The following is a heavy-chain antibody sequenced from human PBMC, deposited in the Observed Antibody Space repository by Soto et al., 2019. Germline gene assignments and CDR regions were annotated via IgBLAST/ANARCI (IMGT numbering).Heavy chain of an antibody. V-gene: IGHV1-69*02. CDR3: ASHLYCIGGSCDQGGVY. CDR2: IIPILGIA. J-gene: IGHJ4*02. D-gene: IGHD2-15*01. CDR1: GGTFSSYT. Sequence: QVQLVQSGAEVKKPGSSVKVSCKASGGTFSSYTISWVRQAPGQGLEWMGRIIPILGIANYAQKFQGRVTITADKATSTAYMELGSPRSEDTAVYYCASHLYCIGGSCDQGGVYWGQGTLVTVSS.